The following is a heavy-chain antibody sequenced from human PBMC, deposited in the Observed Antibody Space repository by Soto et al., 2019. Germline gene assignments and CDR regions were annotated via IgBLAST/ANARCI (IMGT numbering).Heavy chain of an antibody. CDR3: ARDAVLCDGSRCYGVPLDV. CDR2: IQSGGPT. D-gene: IGHD2-15*01. Sequence: EVQLVESGGGLVQPGGSLRLSCAASGFTVSSKYMSWVRQAPGKALEWVSLIQSGGPTDYADSVQGRFTISIDTSENTVHLQMDSLRAEDTAVYYCARDAVLCDGSRCYGVPLDVWGTGTTVTVSS. J-gene: IGHJ6*04. CDR1: GFTVSSKY. V-gene: IGHV3-66*01.